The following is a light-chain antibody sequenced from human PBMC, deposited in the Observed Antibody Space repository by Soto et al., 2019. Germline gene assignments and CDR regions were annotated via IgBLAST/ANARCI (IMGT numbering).Light chain of an antibody. V-gene: IGLV2-14*01. Sequence: QSVLTQPASVSGSPGQSITISRTGTSSDVVGYNYVSWYQQQPGKAPKFMIYDVTNRPSGVSNRFSGSKSGNTASLTISGLQAEDEADYYCCSYTTSNTRQIVFGTGTKVTVL. CDR3: CSYTTSNTRQIV. CDR2: DVT. CDR1: SSDVVGYNY. J-gene: IGLJ1*01.